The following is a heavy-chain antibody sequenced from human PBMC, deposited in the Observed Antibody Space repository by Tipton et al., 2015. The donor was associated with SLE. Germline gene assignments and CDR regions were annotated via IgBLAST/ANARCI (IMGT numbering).Heavy chain of an antibody. CDR3: ARGPFQRWPPGAY. J-gene: IGHJ4*02. CDR2: IAATGSA. V-gene: IGHV4-34*01. Sequence: TLSLTCAVYGGSFSGYHWNWIRQPQGQGLGWIGEIAATGSANSNPSLKSRVTRSLDTSKSQFSLILNSLTAADTAVYYCARGPFQRWPPGAYWGQGTLVTVSS. CDR1: GGSFSGYH. D-gene: IGHD6-19*01.